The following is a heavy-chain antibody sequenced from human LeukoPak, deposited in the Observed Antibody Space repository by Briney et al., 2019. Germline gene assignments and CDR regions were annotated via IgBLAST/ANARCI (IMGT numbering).Heavy chain of an antibody. CDR1: GGSFSGYY. D-gene: IGHD3-22*01. CDR3: ARWGIYYYDSSGYWLTSDY. J-gene: IGHJ4*02. V-gene: IGHV4-59*01. Sequence: PSETLSLTCAVYGGSFSGYYWSWIRQPPGKGLEWIGYIYYSGSTNYNPSLKSRVTISVDTSKNQFSLKLSSVTAADTAVYYCARWGIYYYDSSGYWLTSDYWGQGTLVTVSS. CDR2: IYYSGST.